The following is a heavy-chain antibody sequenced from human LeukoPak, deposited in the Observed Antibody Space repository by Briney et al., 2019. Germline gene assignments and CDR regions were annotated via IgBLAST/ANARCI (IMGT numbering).Heavy chain of an antibody. Sequence: SQTLSLTCTVSGGSISSGGYYWSWIRQHPGQGLEWIGYIYYSGSTYYNPSLKSRVTISVDTSKNQFSLKLSSVTAADTAVYYCARADYSNSGQTDYWGQGTLVTVSS. CDR1: GGSISSGGYY. CDR2: IYYSGST. D-gene: IGHD4-11*01. CDR3: ARADYSNSGQTDY. V-gene: IGHV4-31*03. J-gene: IGHJ4*02.